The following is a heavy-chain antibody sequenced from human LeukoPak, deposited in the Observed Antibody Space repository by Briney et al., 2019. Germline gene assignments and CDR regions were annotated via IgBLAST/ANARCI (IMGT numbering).Heavy chain of an antibody. D-gene: IGHD1-26*01. CDR1: GFTFSSYW. V-gene: IGHV3-21*01. Sequence: GGSLRLSCAASGFTFSSYWMHWVRQVPGKGLVWVSSISSSSSYIYYADSVKGRFTISRDNAKNSLYLQMNSLRAEDTAVYYCARARVGATRYFDYWGQGTLVTVSS. CDR3: ARARVGATRYFDY. CDR2: ISSSSSYI. J-gene: IGHJ4*02.